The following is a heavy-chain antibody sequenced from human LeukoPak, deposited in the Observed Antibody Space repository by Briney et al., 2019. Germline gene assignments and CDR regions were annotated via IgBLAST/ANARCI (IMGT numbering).Heavy chain of an antibody. CDR1: GGSFSGYY. J-gene: IGHJ4*02. CDR3: ARGGWKYFDY. D-gene: IGHD1-1*01. V-gene: IGHV4-34*01. Sequence: SETLSLTCAVYGGSFSGYYWSWIRQPPGKGLEWIGEINHSGSTNYNPSLKSRVTISVDTSKNQFSLKLSSVTAADTAVYYCARGGWKYFDYWGQGTLVTVSS. CDR2: INHSGST.